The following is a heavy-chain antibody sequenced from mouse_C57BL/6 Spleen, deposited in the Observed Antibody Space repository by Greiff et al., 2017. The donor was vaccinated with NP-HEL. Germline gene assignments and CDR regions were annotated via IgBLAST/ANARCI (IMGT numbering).Heavy chain of an antibody. D-gene: IGHD2-2*01. J-gene: IGHJ1*03. Sequence: QVQLQQSGAELVRPGSSVKLSCKASGYTFTSYWMDWVKQRPGQGLEWIGNIYPSDSETHYNQKFKDKATLTVDKSSSTAYMQLSSLTSEDSAVYYCARSTMVTTDWYFDVWGTRTTVTVSS. CDR3: ARSTMVTTDWYFDV. V-gene: IGHV1-61*01. CDR2: IYPSDSET. CDR1: GYTFTSYW.